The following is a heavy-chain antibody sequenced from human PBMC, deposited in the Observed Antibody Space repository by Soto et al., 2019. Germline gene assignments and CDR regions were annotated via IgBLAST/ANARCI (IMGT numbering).Heavy chain of an antibody. J-gene: IGHJ6*02. CDR2: IYPGDSDT. V-gene: IGHV5-51*01. CDR1: GYSFTSYW. CDR3: ARDRTGDYYYYGMDV. D-gene: IGHD7-27*01. Sequence: GESLKISCKGSGYSFTSYWTGWVRQMPGKGLEWMGIIYPGDSDTRYSPSFQGQVTISADKSISTAYLQWSSLKASDTAMYYCARDRTGDYYYYGMDVWGQGTTVTVSS.